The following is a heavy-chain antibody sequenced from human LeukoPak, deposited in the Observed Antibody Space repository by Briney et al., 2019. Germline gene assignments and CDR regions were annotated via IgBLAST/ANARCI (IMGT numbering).Heavy chain of an antibody. D-gene: IGHD2/OR15-2a*01. CDR1: GGSISSYY. CDR3: AGHHPRNTVDF. Sequence: PSETLSLTCTVSGGSISSYYWSWIRQPPGKGLEWIAYISDIGSINYNPSLKSRVTISLETSKNQFSLKLSSVPAADTAVYYCAGHHPRNTVDFWGQGTLVTVSS. V-gene: IGHV4-59*08. CDR2: ISDIGSI. J-gene: IGHJ4*02.